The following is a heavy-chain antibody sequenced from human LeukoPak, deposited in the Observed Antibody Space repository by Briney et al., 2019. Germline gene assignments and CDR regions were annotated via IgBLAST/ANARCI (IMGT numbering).Heavy chain of an antibody. D-gene: IGHD6-13*01. CDR1: GFTFSSYA. CDR3: AKSIGSSTWYVNFDY. V-gene: IGHV3-64D*06. CDR2: VSSNGGRT. J-gene: IGHJ4*02. Sequence: GGSLRLSCSASGFTFSSYAMHWVRRAPGKGRRSVSGVSSNGGRTWHAGSVKGRLAISRDNSKNTLDLQMSSLRDEDTAVYYCAKSIGSSTWYVNFDYWGQGILVTVS.